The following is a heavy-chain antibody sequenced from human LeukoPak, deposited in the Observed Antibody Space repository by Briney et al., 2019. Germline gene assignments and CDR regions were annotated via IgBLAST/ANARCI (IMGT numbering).Heavy chain of an antibody. D-gene: IGHD1-26*01. CDR3: ARASPRWATSTPIDY. Sequence: SETLSLTCTVSGGSISSYYWSWIRQPPGKGPEWIGYIYYSGSTNYNPSLKSRVTISVDTSKNQFSLKLSSVTAADTAVYYCARASPRWATSTPIDYWGQGTLVTVSS. CDR1: GGSISSYY. V-gene: IGHV4-59*01. CDR2: IYYSGST. J-gene: IGHJ4*02.